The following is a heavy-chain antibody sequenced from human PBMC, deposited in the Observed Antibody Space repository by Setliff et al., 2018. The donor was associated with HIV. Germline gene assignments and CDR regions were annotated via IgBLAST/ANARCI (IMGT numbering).Heavy chain of an antibody. Sequence: GESLKISCKGSGYGFTSHWIGWVRQMPGKGLEWMGIIYPGDSDTRYSPSFPGQVTISADKSVSTAYLQWSSLKTSDTAIYYCARHRHTAAGTLDAFDIWGQGTVVTVSS. D-gene: IGHD6-13*01. V-gene: IGHV5-51*01. CDR1: GYGFTSHW. CDR3: ARHRHTAAGTLDAFDI. J-gene: IGHJ3*02. CDR2: IYPGDSDT.